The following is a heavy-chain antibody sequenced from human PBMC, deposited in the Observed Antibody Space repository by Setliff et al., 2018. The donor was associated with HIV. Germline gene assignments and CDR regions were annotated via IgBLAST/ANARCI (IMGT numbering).Heavy chain of an antibody. CDR1: GGSISNSDFY. D-gene: IGHD3-22*01. Sequence: VTLSLTCTVSGGSISNSDFYWGWIRQSPGKGLEWIGSIYYRGATYYNPTLQSRVTISADTSKNQFYLKLTSVTAADTAIYYCARPYDSLYGWGQGVLVTVSS. V-gene: IGHV4-39*01. CDR3: ARPYDSLYG. J-gene: IGHJ4*02. CDR2: IYYRGAT.